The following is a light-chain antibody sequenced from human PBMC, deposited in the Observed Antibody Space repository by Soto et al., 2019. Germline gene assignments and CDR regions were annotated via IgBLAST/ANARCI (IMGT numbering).Light chain of an antibody. J-gene: IGKJ1*01. V-gene: IGKV1-9*01. CDR2: EAS. Sequence: DIQLTQSPSFLSASVGDRVTITCRASQGIASYLAWYQQKPGKAPNLLIYEASSLQTGVPSRFSGSGSGTDFTLTISILQPEDFATYYCQQLNSFPRTFGQGTKVEIK. CDR1: QGIASY. CDR3: QQLNSFPRT.